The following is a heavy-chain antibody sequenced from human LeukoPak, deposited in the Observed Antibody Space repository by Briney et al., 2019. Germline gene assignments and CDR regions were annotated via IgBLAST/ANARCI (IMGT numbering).Heavy chain of an antibody. CDR2: MNPNSGNA. V-gene: IGHV1-8*01. CDR1: GYTFTNYD. Sequence: ASVKVSCKASGYTFTNYDINWVRQATGQGLEWMGWMNPNSGNAGYAQKFQGRVTMTRNTSISTAYMELSSLRSEDTALYYCARDIAGATKGAWFDTWGQGTPVTVSS. D-gene: IGHD1-26*01. CDR3: ARDIAGATKGAWFDT. J-gene: IGHJ5*02.